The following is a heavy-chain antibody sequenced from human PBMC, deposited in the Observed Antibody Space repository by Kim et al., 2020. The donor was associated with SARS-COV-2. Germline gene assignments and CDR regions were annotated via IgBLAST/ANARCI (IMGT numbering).Heavy chain of an antibody. CDR3: ARDKYYYDSSGSYYGMDV. D-gene: IGHD3-22*01. J-gene: IGHJ6*02. V-gene: IGHV3-48*02. CDR2: ISRSSNTI. CDR1: GFTFSSYN. Sequence: GGSLRLSCAASGFTFSSYNMNWVRQAPGKGLEWVSYISRSSNTIYYADSVKGRFTISRDNAKNSLYLQMNSLRDEDTAVYYCARDKYYYDSSGSYYGMDVWGQGTTVTVSS.